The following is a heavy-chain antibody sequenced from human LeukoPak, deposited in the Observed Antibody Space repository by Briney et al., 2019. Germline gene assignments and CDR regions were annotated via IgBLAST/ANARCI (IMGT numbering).Heavy chain of an antibody. CDR3: AKVFFMDY. Sequence: SGGSLRLSCAASGFTFSNFGMSWLRQAPGKGLEWVSAISVSGDSTNYADSVKGRFTISRDNSKNTLYLQMNSLRAEDTAVYYCAKVFFMDYWGQGTLVTVSS. CDR1: GFTFSNFG. CDR2: ISVSGDST. V-gene: IGHV3-23*01. D-gene: IGHD2-8*01. J-gene: IGHJ4*02.